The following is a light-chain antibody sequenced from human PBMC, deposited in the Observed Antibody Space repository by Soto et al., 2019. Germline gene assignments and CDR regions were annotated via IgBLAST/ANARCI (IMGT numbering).Light chain of an antibody. CDR1: QSIAAS. Sequence: DIRMTQAPSALSASVGAPVEMTCRASQSIAASLAWYQHKPGEAPKLLIYDVSSLETGVPSRFSGSGSGTEFSLTIRGLQPDDFATYYCQQYDYSRTFGQGTKVDIK. J-gene: IGKJ1*01. V-gene: IGKV1-5*01. CDR2: DVS. CDR3: QQYDYSRT.